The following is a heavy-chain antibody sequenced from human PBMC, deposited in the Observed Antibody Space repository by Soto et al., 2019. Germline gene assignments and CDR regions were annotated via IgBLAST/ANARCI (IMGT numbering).Heavy chain of an antibody. CDR2: ISSSSSYI. J-gene: IGHJ4*02. D-gene: IGHD4-17*01. CDR3: ATGGGDYGDYFDY. CDR1: GFTFSSYS. Sequence: EVQLVESGGGLVKPGGSLRLSCAASGFTFSSYSMNWVRQAPGKGLEWVSSISSSSSYIYYADSVKGRFTISRDNAKNSLYLQMNSLRAEDTAVYCCATGGGDYGDYFDYWGQGTLVTVSS. V-gene: IGHV3-21*01.